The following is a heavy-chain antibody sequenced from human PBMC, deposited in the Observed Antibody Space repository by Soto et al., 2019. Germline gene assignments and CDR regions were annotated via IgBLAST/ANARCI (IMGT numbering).Heavy chain of an antibody. J-gene: IGHJ4*02. D-gene: IGHD3-22*01. Sequence: TLSLTCTVSGGSISSGDYYWSWIRQPPGKGLEWIGYIYYSGSTYYNPSLKSRVTISVDTSKNQFSLKLSSVTAADTAVYYCASEGDYYDSSGYRGTYWGQGTLVTVSS. CDR2: IYYSGST. CDR1: GGSISSGDYY. CDR3: ASEGDYYDSSGYRGTY. V-gene: IGHV4-30-4*01.